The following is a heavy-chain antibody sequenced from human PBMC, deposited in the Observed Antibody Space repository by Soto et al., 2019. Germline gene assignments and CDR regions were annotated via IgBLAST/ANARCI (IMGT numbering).Heavy chain of an antibody. CDR2: IYPGDSDT. CDR1: GYSFTSYW. CDR3: ATFERHYDFWSGYYPRAFDI. D-gene: IGHD3-3*01. Sequence: GESLKISCKGSGYSFTSYWIGWVRQMPGKGLEWMGIIYPGDSDTRYSPSFQGQVTISADKSIGTAYLQWRSLKASDTAMYYCATFERHYDFWSGYYPRAFDIWGQGTMVTVSS. V-gene: IGHV5-51*01. J-gene: IGHJ3*02.